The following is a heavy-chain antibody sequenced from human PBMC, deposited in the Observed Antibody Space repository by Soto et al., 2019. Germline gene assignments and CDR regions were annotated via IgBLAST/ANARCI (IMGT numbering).Heavy chain of an antibody. V-gene: IGHV3-30-3*01. Sequence: QAQLVESGGGVVQPGRSLTLSCAASGFTFSSFAIHWVRQAPGKGLEWVAAISYDGTTKFYADSVKGRSTISRDSSKNTLYLQMNSLRGEDTAVYYCARDPCGDCFDWYVDLWGHGSLVTVSS. CDR2: ISYDGTTK. CDR1: GFTFSSFA. CDR3: ARDPCGDCFDWYVDL. J-gene: IGHJ2*01. D-gene: IGHD2-21*02.